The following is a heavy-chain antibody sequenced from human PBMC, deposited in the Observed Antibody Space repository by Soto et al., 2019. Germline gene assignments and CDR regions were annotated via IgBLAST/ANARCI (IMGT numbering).Heavy chain of an antibody. D-gene: IGHD3-16*01. CDR3: AKGGTYYFDS. CDR2: LYTRGTT. J-gene: IGHJ4*02. Sequence: SETLSLTCSVSGASISNFYWSRIRQSAGKGLEWIGRLYTRGTTDYNPSLKSRVTMSIDTSKNRVSLSLTSVTAADTAVYYCAKGGTYYFDSWGQGIVVTVSS. CDR1: GASISNFY. V-gene: IGHV4-4*07.